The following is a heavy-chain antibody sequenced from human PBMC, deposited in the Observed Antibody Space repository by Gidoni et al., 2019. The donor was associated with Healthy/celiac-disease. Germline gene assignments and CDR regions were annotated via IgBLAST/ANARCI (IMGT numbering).Heavy chain of an antibody. J-gene: IGHJ4*02. CDR2: IYYSGST. D-gene: IGHD6-19*01. V-gene: IGHV4-39*01. CDR3: ARNDRIAVAGYFDY. Sequence: QLQLQESGPGLVKPSETLSLTCTVSGCSISSSSYYWGWIRQPPGKGLEWIGSIYYSGSTYYNPSLKSRVTISVDTSKNQFSLKLSSVTAADTAVYYCARNDRIAVAGYFDYWGQGTLVTVSS. CDR1: GCSISSSSYY.